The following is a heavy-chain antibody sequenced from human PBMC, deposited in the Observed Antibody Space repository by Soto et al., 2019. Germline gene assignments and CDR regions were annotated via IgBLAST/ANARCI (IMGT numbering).Heavy chain of an antibody. CDR2: ISGSGGST. Sequence: EVQLLESGGGLVQPGGSLRLSCAASGFTFSSYAMSWVRQAPGKGLEWVSAISGSGGSTYYADSVKGRFTISRDNSXTTLYLQMNSPRAEDTAVYYCAKQNGYGGNSELEYWGQGTLVTVSS. D-gene: IGHD2-21*02. CDR3: AKQNGYGGNSELEY. J-gene: IGHJ4*02. CDR1: GFTFSSYA. V-gene: IGHV3-23*01.